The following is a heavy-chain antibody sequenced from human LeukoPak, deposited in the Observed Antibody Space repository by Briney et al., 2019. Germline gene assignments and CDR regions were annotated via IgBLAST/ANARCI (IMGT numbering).Heavy chain of an antibody. J-gene: IGHJ2*01. CDR3: ARDLTGNFDL. CDR2: IYYSGST. CDR1: GGSISSYY. Sequence: SETLSLTCTVSGGSISSYYWSWIRQPPGKGLEWIGYIYYSGSTNYNPSLKSRVTISVDTSKNQFSLKLSSVTAADTAVYYCARDLTGNFDLWGRGTLVTVSS. D-gene: IGHD3-10*01. V-gene: IGHV4-59*01.